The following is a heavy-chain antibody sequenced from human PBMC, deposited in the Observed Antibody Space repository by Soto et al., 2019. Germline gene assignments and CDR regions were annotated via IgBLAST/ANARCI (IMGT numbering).Heavy chain of an antibody. CDR3: AGSIYSSSAYYFDY. J-gene: IGHJ4*02. CDR2: INHSGST. CDR1: GGSFSGYY. V-gene: IGHV4-34*01. D-gene: IGHD6-6*01. Sequence: QVQLQQWGAGLLKPSETLSLTCAVYGGSFSGYYWSWIRQPPGKGLEWIGEINHSGSTNYNPSLKGRVPISVDTSKNQFSLKLSSVTAADTAVYYCAGSIYSSSAYYFDYWGQGTLVTVSS.